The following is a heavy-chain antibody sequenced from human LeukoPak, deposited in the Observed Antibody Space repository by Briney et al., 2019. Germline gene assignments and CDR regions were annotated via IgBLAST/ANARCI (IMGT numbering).Heavy chain of an antibody. CDR1: GFTFSSYW. CDR3: AREVLQLWLDSYFDY. J-gene: IGHJ4*02. CDR2: IKEDGSEK. Sequence: GGSLRLSCAASGFTFSSYWMNWVRQAPGKGLEWVANIKEDGSEKYYVDSVKGRFTISRDNAKNSLYLQMNSLRAEDTAVYYCAREVLQLWLDSYFDYWGQGTLVTVSS. D-gene: IGHD5-18*01. V-gene: IGHV3-7*03.